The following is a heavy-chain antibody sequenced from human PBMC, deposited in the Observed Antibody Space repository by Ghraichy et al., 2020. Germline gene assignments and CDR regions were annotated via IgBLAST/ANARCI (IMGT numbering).Heavy chain of an antibody. CDR3: ARGGGSSYEQFDF. Sequence: GESLNISCAASGFTFSRYDMHWVRQVTGKGLEWVSSIGTVADTYYPGSVKGRFTISRENAKSSLYLQMNSLTAGDTAVYYCARGGGSSYEQFDFWGQGTLVSVSS. V-gene: IGHV3-13*01. CDR2: IGTVADT. J-gene: IGHJ4*02. D-gene: IGHD3-10*01. CDR1: GFTFSRYD.